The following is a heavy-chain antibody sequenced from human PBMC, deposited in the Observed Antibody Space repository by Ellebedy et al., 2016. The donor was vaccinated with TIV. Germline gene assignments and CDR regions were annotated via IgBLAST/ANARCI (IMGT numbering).Heavy chain of an antibody. CDR1: GFTFSSYG. Sequence: GGSLRLSXAASGFTFSSYGMHWVRQAPGKGLEWVAVIWYDGSNKYYADSVKGRFTISRDNSKNTLYLQMNSLRAEDTAVYYCARDSSGSGSPNDYWGQGTLVTVSS. V-gene: IGHV3-33*01. J-gene: IGHJ4*02. D-gene: IGHD3-22*01. CDR3: ARDSSGSGSPNDY. CDR2: IWYDGSNK.